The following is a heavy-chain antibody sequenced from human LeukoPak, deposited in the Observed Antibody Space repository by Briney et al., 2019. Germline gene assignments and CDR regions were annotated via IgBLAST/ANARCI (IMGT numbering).Heavy chain of an antibody. V-gene: IGHV1-2*02. CDR3: ARVEYCTKGVCINFDL. Sequence: GASVKVSCKASGYTFTGPYIHWVRQAPGQGLEWMGWINPNSGGTKYAQRFQGRVTVTRDTSTSTAYLELSGLRADDTAVYYCARVEYCTKGVCINFDLWGQGTLVTVSS. CDR2: INPNSGGT. D-gene: IGHD2-8*01. J-gene: IGHJ4*02. CDR1: GYTFTGPY.